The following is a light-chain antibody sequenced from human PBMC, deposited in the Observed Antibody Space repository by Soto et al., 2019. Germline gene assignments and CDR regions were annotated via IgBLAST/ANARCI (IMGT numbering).Light chain of an antibody. V-gene: IGLV2-8*01. CDR1: SSDVGAHNF. CDR3: SSYAGSNNYV. Sequence: QPVLTQPPSASGSPGQSVTMSCTGTSSDVGAHNFVSWHQQHPGKAPQLMVYEVSKRPSGVPDRFSGSKSGNTASLTVSGLQAEDEADYYCSSYAGSNNYVFGTGTKHTVL. CDR2: EVS. J-gene: IGLJ1*01.